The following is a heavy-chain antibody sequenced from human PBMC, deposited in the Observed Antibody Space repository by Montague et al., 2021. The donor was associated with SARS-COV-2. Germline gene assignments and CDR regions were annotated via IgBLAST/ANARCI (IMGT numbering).Heavy chain of an antibody. V-gene: IGHV4-4*07. Sequence: ETLSLTCTVSGGSISGYYWGWFRQSAGKGLEWIGRIYNSGSTSYNPSLKSRVTMSVDTSKNQFSLKLSSVTAADTAVYYCVRDQGRSNWNYPDYWGQGTLVTVSS. CDR3: VRDQGRSNWNYPDY. CDR1: GGSISGYY. J-gene: IGHJ4*02. CDR2: IYNSGST. D-gene: IGHD1-20*01.